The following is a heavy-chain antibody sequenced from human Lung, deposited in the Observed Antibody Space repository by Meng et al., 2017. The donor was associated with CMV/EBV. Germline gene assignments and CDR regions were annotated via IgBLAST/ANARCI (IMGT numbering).Heavy chain of an antibody. CDR2: VYYSGGA. D-gene: IGHD2-21*02. V-gene: IGHV4-59*01. Sequence: SXTXSLXXTVSGASMRGFHWTWIRQTPGKGLECLGYVYYSGGATYHPSLKSRVTISVDTSQNPFSLNLSSVTAADTAMYYCARRAYCGNDCYFFDFWGQGTLVTVSS. J-gene: IGHJ4*02. CDR3: ARRAYCGNDCYFFDF. CDR1: GASMRGFH.